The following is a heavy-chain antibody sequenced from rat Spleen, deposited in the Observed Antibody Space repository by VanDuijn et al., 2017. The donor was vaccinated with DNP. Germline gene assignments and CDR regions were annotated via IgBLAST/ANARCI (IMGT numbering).Heavy chain of an antibody. J-gene: IGHJ3*01. CDR1: GFTFSSFA. D-gene: IGHD3-5*01. CDR3: AREYPWAHYFAY. Sequence: EVQLVESGGGPVQPGRSLKLSCVASGFTFSSFAMAWVRQAPTKGLEWVASFSTGGGNTYYRDSVKGRFIISRDNAKNTLYLQMDSLRSEDTATYYCAREYPWAHYFAYWGQGTLVTVSS. V-gene: IGHV5S13*01. CDR2: FSTGGGNT.